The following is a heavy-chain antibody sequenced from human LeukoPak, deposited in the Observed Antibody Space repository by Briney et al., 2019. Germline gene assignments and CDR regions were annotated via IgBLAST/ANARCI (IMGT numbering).Heavy chain of an antibody. V-gene: IGHV3-21*01. CDR3: ARGEVVVPAAREAWYYYYGMDV. D-gene: IGHD2-2*01. Sequence: GGSLRLSCAASGFAFSSYSMNWVRQAPGKGLEWVSSISSSSSYIYYADSVKGRFTISRDNAKNSLYLQMNSLRAEDTAVYYCARGEVVVPAAREAWYYYYGMDVWGQGTTVTVSS. J-gene: IGHJ6*02. CDR1: GFAFSSYS. CDR2: ISSSSSYI.